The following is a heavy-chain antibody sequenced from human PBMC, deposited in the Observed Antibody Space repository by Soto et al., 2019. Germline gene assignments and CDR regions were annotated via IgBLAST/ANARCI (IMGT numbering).Heavy chain of an antibody. CDR2: ISSSSSYT. V-gene: IGHV3-21*04. Sequence: GGSLRLSCAASGFTFSSYNMNWVRQAPGKGLEWVSSISSSSSYTYYADSVKGRFTISRDNSKNSLYLQMNSLRAEDTAVYYCARVLGVNFDYWGQGTLVTVSS. CDR3: ARVLGVNFDY. D-gene: IGHD3-16*01. CDR1: GFTFSSYN. J-gene: IGHJ4*02.